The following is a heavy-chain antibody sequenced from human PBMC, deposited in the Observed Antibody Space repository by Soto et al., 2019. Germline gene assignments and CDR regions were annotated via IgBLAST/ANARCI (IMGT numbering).Heavy chain of an antibody. D-gene: IGHD6-19*01. CDR1: GYSISSGYY. CDR3: AKVHVMVVAGSTFDY. Sequence: TSETLSLTCTVYGYSISSGYYWAWIRQPPGKGPEWIASIYHGGTNFYNPSLKSRITLSVDTSNNQFSLKLTSVTAADTAVYYCAKVHVMVVAGSTFDYWGHGTLVTVSS. J-gene: IGHJ4*01. V-gene: IGHV4-38-2*02. CDR2: IYHGGTN.